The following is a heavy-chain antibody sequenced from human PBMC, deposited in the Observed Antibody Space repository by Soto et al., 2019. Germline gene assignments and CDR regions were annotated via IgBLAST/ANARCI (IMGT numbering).Heavy chain of an antibody. V-gene: IGHV4-31*03. CDR3: ARYLNTAGWFDP. D-gene: IGHD2-2*01. CDR2: ISYSGST. Sequence: SETLSVTCIVSGGPSIGGGYFWMWIRQHPGKGLEWIGYISYSGSTYYNPSLKSRLTISVDTSKNQFSLQLRSVTAADTALYHCARYLNTAGWFDPWGQGTLVTVSS. J-gene: IGHJ5*02. CDR1: GGPSIGGGYF.